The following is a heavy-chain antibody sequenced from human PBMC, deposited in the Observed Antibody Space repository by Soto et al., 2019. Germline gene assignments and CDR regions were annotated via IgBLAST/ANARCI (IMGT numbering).Heavy chain of an antibody. D-gene: IGHD7-27*01. CDR3: ARVWGLDYIDS. CDR1: GASISSSY. Sequence: QVQLQESGPGLVKPSETLSLTCTVSGASISSSYWIWIRRPPGKGLEWIGYIYHSGSTKYNPSLMSRVTISVDTPKNPFSVKLRSVTAADTAVYYWARVWGLDYIDSWGQGTRVTFS. V-gene: IGHV4-59*01. J-gene: IGHJ4*02. CDR2: IYHSGST.